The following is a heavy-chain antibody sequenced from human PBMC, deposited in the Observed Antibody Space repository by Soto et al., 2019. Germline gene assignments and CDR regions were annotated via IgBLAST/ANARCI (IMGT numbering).Heavy chain of an antibody. D-gene: IGHD3-9*01. V-gene: IGHV4-30-4*01. J-gene: IGHJ6*02. CDR3: ARDRGYDILTGYYKGKENYYYGMDV. CDR2: IYYSGST. Sequence: SETLSLTCTVSGGSISSGDYYWSWIRQPPGKGPEWIGYIYYSGSTYYNPSLKSRVTISVDTSKNQFSLKLSSVTAADTAVYYCARDRGYDILTGYYKGKENYYYGMDVWGQGTTVTVSS. CDR1: GGSISSGDYY.